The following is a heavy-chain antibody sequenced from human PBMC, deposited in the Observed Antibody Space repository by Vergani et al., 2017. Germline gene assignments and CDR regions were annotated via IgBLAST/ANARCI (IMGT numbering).Heavy chain of an antibody. D-gene: IGHD2-15*01. CDR3: ARVGAPRAASDSRPYYYYYGMDV. CDR2: IYTSGST. Sequence: QVQLQEPGPGLVKTSETLSITCTISGGSISSYYWSWIRQPAGERLEWIGRIYTSGSTNYNPSLKSRVTMSVDTSKNQFSLKLSSVTAADTAVYYCARVGAPRAASDSRPYYYYYGMDVWGQGTTVTVSS. CDR1: GGSISSYY. V-gene: IGHV4-4*07. J-gene: IGHJ6*02.